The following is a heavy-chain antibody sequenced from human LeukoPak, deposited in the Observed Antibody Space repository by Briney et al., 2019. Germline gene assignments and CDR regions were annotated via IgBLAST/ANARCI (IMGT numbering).Heavy chain of an antibody. CDR1: GGSISSYY. CDR2: VHSSGGT. Sequence: SETLSLTCSVSGGSISSYYWSWIRQPAGKGLEWIGRVHSSGGTNYNPSLQSRVTMSEHTSKTQFALRLRSVSAADTAVYYCARGVDRSGYYTGYYYYGMDVWGQGTTVTVSS. D-gene: IGHD3-3*01. CDR3: ARGVDRSGYYTGYYYYGMDV. J-gene: IGHJ6*02. V-gene: IGHV4-4*07.